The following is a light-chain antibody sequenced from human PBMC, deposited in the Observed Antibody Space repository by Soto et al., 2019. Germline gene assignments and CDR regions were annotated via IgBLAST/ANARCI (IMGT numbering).Light chain of an antibody. CDR2: KAS. Sequence: IKMSQSPAAVSASVRDRVPITCRASQTISSWLAWFQQRPGRAPKFLIYKASSLKNGVPLRFSGSGSGTDYTLTVSSLQPEDVATYYCQQLSSYPLTSGLGTRLEI. CDR3: QQLSSYPLT. J-gene: IGKJ5*01. V-gene: IGKV1-5*03. CDR1: QTISSW.